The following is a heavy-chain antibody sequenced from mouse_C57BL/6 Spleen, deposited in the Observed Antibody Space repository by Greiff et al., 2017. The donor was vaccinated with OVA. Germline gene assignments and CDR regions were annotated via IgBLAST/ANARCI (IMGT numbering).Heavy chain of an antibody. CDR3: ARIGGTYWYFDV. V-gene: IGHV5-17*01. Sequence: EVKLMESGGGLVKPGGSLKLSCAASGFTFSDYGMHWVRQAPEKGLEWVAYISSGSSTIYYADTVKGRFTISRDNAKNTLFLQMTSLRSEDTAMYYCARIGGTYWYFDVWGTGTTVTVSS. CDR1: GFTFSDYG. CDR2: ISSGSSTI. J-gene: IGHJ1*03. D-gene: IGHD2-14*01.